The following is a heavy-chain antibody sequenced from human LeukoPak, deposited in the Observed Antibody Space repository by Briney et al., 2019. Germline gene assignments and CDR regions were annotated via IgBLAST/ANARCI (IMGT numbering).Heavy chain of an antibody. CDR1: GFTFSNYW. CDR2: IKQDGSEK. Sequence: GSLRLSCAASGFTFSNYWMSWVRQAPGKGLEWVANIKQDGSEKYYVDSVKGRFTISRDNAKNSLYLQMNSLRAEDTAVYYCARDALDKDFDYWGQGTLVTVSS. J-gene: IGHJ4*02. V-gene: IGHV3-7*03. D-gene: IGHD1-1*01. CDR3: ARDALDKDFDY.